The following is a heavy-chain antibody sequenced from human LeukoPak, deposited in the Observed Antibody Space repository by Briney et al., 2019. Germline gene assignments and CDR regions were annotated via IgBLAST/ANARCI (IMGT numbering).Heavy chain of an antibody. CDR2: IWYDGSNK. CDR1: GFTFSSYG. V-gene: IGHV3-33*01. J-gene: IGHJ4*02. D-gene: IGHD3-22*01. CDR3: ARGHHYYDSSAYYY. Sequence: GGSLRLSCAASGFTFSSYGMHWVRQAPGKGLEWVAVIWYDGSNKYYADSVKGRFTISRGNSKNTLYLQMNSLRAEDTAVYYCARGHHYYDSSAYYYWGQGTLVTVSS.